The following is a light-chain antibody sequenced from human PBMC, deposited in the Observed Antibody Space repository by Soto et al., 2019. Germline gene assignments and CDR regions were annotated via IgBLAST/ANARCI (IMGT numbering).Light chain of an antibody. Sequence: EIVMTQSPATLSVSPGERATLSCRASQSVSSNLAGHQQKPGHAPRILMYDASTRANGIPARFSGSGSWTEFPLTISSLQSEDFAVYYCQQYHNWPITFGQGTRLEI. CDR2: DAS. J-gene: IGKJ5*01. V-gene: IGKV3-15*01. CDR3: QQYHNWPIT. CDR1: QSVSSN.